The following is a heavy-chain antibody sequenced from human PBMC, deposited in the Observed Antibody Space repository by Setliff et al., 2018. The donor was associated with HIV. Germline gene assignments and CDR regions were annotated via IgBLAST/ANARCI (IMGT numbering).Heavy chain of an antibody. CDR2: IYHSGST. D-gene: IGHD1-26*01. CDR3: ASTETHYPKWFDP. V-gene: IGHV4-38-2*01. J-gene: IGHJ5*02. CDR1: GYSISSGYY. Sequence: SETLSLTCAVSGYSISSGYYWGWIRQPPGKGLEWIGSIYHSGSTYYKSSLKSRVTISVDTSKNQFSLKLSSVTAADTAVYYCASTETHYPKWFDPWGQGTLVTVSS.